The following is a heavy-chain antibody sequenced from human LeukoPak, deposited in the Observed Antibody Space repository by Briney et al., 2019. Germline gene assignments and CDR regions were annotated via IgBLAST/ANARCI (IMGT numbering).Heavy chain of an antibody. J-gene: IGHJ4*02. CDR3: AKRSCSSTTCPIDY. Sequence: GGSLRLSCAASGFTFSRNWMTWVRQAPGKGLEWVVLMSYDGSNKYYADSVKGRFTISRDNSKNTLYLQMNSLRAEGTAVYYCAKRSCSSTTCPIDYWGQGTLVTVSS. CDR1: GFTFSRNW. CDR2: MSYDGSNK. D-gene: IGHD2-2*01. V-gene: IGHV3-30*18.